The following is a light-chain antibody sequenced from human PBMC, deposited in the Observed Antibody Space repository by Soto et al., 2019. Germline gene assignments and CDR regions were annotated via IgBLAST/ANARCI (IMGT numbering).Light chain of an antibody. V-gene: IGLV2-11*01. CDR2: DVS. J-gene: IGLJ2*01. CDR1: SSDVGSYNY. CDR3: CSYAGRDTFVL. Sequence: QSALTQPRSVSGSPGQSVTISCTGTSSDVGSYNYVSWYQQNPGKAPKLMIYDVSKRPSGVPDRFSGSKSGNTASLTISGLQAEDEADYSCCSYAGRDTFVLFGGGTKLTVL.